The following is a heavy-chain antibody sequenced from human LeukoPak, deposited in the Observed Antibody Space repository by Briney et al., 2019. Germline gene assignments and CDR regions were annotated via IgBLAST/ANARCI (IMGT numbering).Heavy chain of an antibody. CDR2: IYSSGST. CDR3: ARHGTSRIIMTH. D-gene: IGHD3-22*01. J-gene: IGHJ4*02. CDR1: GGSINSYY. V-gene: IGHV4-59*08. Sequence: SETLSLTCSVSGGSINSYYWSWIRQPPGKGLEWIGYIYSSGSTNYNPSLKSRVTISVDTSKNQFSLELSSVTAADTAVYYGARHGTSRIIMTHWGQGSLVIVSS.